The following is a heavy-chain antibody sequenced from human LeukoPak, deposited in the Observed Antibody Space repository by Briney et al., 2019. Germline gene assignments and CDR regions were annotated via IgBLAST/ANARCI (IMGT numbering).Heavy chain of an antibody. V-gene: IGHV3-30*18. J-gene: IGHJ4*02. CDR3: AKGDTTWELPHDY. CDR2: ISYDGSNK. CDR1: GFTFSSYG. D-gene: IGHD1-26*01. Sequence: HPGGSLRLSCAASGFTFSSYGMHWVRQAPGKGLEWVAVISYDGSNKYYADSVNGRFTISRDNSKNTLYLQMNSLRAEDTAVYYCAKGDTTWELPHDYWGQGTLVTVSS.